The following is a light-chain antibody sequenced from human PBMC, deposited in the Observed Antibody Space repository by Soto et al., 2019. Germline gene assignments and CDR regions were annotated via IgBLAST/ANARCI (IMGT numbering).Light chain of an antibody. Sequence: TPLTQSPAALSSTVGDRVTITCRASQGISSYLAWYQQKPGKAPKLLIYDASSLESGVPSRFSGSGSGTEFTLTISSLQPDDFATYYCQQYNSYPWTFGQGSKVDIK. CDR2: DAS. CDR1: QGISSY. CDR3: QQYNSYPWT. J-gene: IGKJ1*01. V-gene: IGKV1-5*01.